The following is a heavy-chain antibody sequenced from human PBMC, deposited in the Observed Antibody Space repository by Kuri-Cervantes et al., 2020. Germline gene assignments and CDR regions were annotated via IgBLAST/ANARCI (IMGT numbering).Heavy chain of an antibody. D-gene: IGHD3-3*01. CDR1: RYTFTSYY. CDR2: IDPSGGST. Sequence: ASVKVSCKASRYTFTSYYMHWVRQAPGQGLEWMGIIDPSGGSTSYAQKFQGRVTMTRNTSISTAYIELSSLRSEDTAVYYCARASSYYDFTWWGQGTLVTVSS. V-gene: IGHV1-46*01. J-gene: IGHJ4*02. CDR3: ARASSYYDFTW.